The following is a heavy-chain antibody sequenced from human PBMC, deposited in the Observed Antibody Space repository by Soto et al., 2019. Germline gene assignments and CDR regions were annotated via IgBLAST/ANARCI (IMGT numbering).Heavy chain of an antibody. CDR2: IYTSGNT. V-gene: IGHV4-4*07. CDR1: GDSISSYY. Sequence: TSETLSLTCTVSGDSISSYYWSWIRQPAGKGLEWIGRIYTSGNTQYNPSLWSRVTMSVDTSKSQLSLKLSSVTAADTAVYFCAGDKGYYYDGMDVWGQGTTVTVSS. D-gene: IGHD3-22*01. J-gene: IGHJ6*02. CDR3: AGDKGYYYDGMDV.